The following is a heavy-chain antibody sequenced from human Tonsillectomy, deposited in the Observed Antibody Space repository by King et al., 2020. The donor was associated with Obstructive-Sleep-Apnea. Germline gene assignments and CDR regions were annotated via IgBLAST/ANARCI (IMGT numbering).Heavy chain of an antibody. CDR3: ATPPGGSTSYYFDY. CDR1: GGSISSSSYY. Sequence: QLQESGPGLVKPSETLSLTCTVSGGSISSSSYYWCCLRQPRGKGRGGLWRSYYSGRTDYNSSLKSRVTNSLDTSKNQFSLKLTSLTAADTAVYYCATPPGGSTSYYFDYWGQGTLVTVSS. J-gene: IGHJ4*02. D-gene: IGHD3-10*01. CDR2: SYYSGRT. V-gene: IGHV4-39*07.